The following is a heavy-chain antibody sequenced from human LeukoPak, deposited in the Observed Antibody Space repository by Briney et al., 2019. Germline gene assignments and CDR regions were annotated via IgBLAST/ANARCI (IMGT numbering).Heavy chain of an antibody. V-gene: IGHV3-30-3*02. Sequence: GRSLRLSCAASGFTFSSYAMHWVRQAPGKGLEWVAVISYDGSNKYYADSVRGRFTVSRDNSMNTLYLQMNSLRTEDTAVYYCAKNGYSSGWYMYYFDYWGQGALVTVSS. D-gene: IGHD6-19*01. J-gene: IGHJ4*02. CDR1: GFTFSSYA. CDR3: AKNGYSSGWYMYYFDY. CDR2: ISYDGSNK.